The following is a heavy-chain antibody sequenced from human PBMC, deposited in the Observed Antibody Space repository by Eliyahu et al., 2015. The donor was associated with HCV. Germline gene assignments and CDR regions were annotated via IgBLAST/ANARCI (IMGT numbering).Heavy chain of an antibody. D-gene: IGHD2-21*02. CDR3: VRDWKGDSCQFGCMDV. CDR2: ISERGSST. V-gene: IGHV3-23*01. J-gene: IGHJ6*02. Sequence: EVQLLESGGGFVQPGGSLRLYCAAXGFSFSRYVMTWVRXAPGKGLERVSSISERGSSTYYADSVEGRFTISRDNSKNTLYVQMNSLRAEDTAIYYCVRDWKGDSCQFGCMDVWGQGTTVTVSS. CDR1: GFSFSRYV.